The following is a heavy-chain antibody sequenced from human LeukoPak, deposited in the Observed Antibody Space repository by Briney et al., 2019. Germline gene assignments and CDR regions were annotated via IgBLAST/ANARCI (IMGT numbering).Heavy chain of an antibody. V-gene: IGHV4-34*01. CDR2: INHSGST. Sequence: SETLSLTRAVYGRSFSGYYWSRIRQPPGKGLEWIGEINHSGSTNYNPSLKSRVTISVDTSKNQFSLKLSSVTAADTAVYYCARGWAARHRYYYYYMDVWGKGTTVTVSS. D-gene: IGHD6-6*01. CDR3: ARGWAARHRYYYYYMDV. J-gene: IGHJ6*03. CDR1: GRSFSGYY.